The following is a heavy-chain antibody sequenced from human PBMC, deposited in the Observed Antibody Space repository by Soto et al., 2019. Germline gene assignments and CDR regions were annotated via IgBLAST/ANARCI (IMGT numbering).Heavy chain of an antibody. CDR1: GGTISSSSW. CDR3: AKDPTPGLPESFFDY. V-gene: IGHV4-4*02. Sequence: SETLSLTRAVSGGTISSSSWWSWVRQPPGKGLEWIGEIYHSGSTNYNPSLKSRVTISVDKSKNQFSLKLSSVTAADTAVFYCAKDPTPGLPESFFDYWGQGTLVTVSS. D-gene: IGHD5-18*01. CDR2: IYHSGST. J-gene: IGHJ4*02.